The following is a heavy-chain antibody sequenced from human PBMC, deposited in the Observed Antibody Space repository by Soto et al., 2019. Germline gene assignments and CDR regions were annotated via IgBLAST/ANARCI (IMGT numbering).Heavy chain of an antibody. CDR3: AHRRSGGDYSDNWFDP. Sequence: SGPTLVNPTQTLTLTCTFSGFSLSTSGVGVGWIRQPPGEALEWLALIYWDDDKRYSPSLKSRLTITKDTYKNQVVLTMTNMDPVDTATYYCAHRRSGGDYSDNWFDPWGQGTLVTVSS. CDR1: GFSLSTSGVG. CDR2: IYWDDDK. V-gene: IGHV2-5*02. J-gene: IGHJ5*02. D-gene: IGHD4-17*01.